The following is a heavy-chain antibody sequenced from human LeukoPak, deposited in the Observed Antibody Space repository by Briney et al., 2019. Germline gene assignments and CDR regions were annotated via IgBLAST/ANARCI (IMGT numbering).Heavy chain of an antibody. Sequence: GGSLRLSCAASGFAFSNYAMSWVRQPPGKGLEWVSAISGSGGSTHYADSVKGRFTISRDNSKNTLYLQMNSLRAEDTAVYYCAKGGLYLYSSRWFFDYWGQGTLVTVSS. CDR1: GFAFSNYA. CDR3: AKGGLYLYSSRWFFDY. V-gene: IGHV3-23*01. CDR2: ISGSGGST. J-gene: IGHJ4*02. D-gene: IGHD6-19*01.